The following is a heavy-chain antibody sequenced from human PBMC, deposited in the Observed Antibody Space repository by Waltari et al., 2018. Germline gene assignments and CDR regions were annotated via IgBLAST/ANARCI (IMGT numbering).Heavy chain of an antibody. CDR1: GGSISSTSYY. CDR2: IYYGVST. D-gene: IGHD3-22*01. V-gene: IGHV4-39*01. CDR3: ARHGGDRWLYNSRTPTHIDY. Sequence: HLQESGPGLVKPSETLSLICAVSGGSISSTSYYWGWIRQPPGKGLEWIGNIYYGVSTDNKPSLKSRVTMSAETSKNQFSLKWSSVTAADTAVYYCARHGGDRWLYNSRTPTHIDYWGQGILVTVSS. J-gene: IGHJ4*02.